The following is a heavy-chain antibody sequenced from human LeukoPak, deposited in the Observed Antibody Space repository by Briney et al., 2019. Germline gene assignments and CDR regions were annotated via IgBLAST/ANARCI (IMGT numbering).Heavy chain of an antibody. J-gene: IGHJ5*02. CDR2: IYTSGST. CDR1: GNSISSGDNY. D-gene: IGHD3-22*01. V-gene: IGHV4-61*02. Sequence: SETLSLTCTVSGNSISSGDNYWSWIRQPAGKGLEWIGRIYTSGSTNYNPSLKSRVTISVDTSKNQFSLKLSSVTAADTAVYYCARGKSYYYDSSGYSIWFDPWGQGTLVTVSS. CDR3: ARGKSYYYDSSGYSIWFDP.